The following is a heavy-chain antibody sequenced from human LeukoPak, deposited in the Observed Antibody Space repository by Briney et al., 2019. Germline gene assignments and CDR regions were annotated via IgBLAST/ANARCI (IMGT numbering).Heavy chain of an antibody. D-gene: IGHD3-3*01. Sequence: GGSLRLSCAASGFTFSSYSMNWVRQAPGKGLEWVSSISSSSSYIYYADSVKGRFTISRDNAKNSLYLQMNSLRAEDTAVYYCARDHEDFWSGPLWFDPWGQGTLVTVSS. CDR2: ISSSSSYI. V-gene: IGHV3-21*01. CDR3: ARDHEDFWSGPLWFDP. CDR1: GFTFSSYS. J-gene: IGHJ5*02.